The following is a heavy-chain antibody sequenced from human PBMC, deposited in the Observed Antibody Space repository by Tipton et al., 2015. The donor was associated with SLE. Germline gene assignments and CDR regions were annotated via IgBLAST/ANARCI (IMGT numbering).Heavy chain of an antibody. D-gene: IGHD2-15*01. J-gene: IGHJ4*02. CDR2: VFTGGHT. Sequence: TLSLTCTVSGGSVSRYYWGWVRQPAGKGLEWIGRVFTGGHTKYNPSLESRVPFSVDTSKGQFSLRLISVTAADTAVYYCVVCSPSGCAYFDYWGQGRLVTVSS. CDR3: VVCSPSGCAYFDY. V-gene: IGHV4-4*07. CDR1: GGSVSRYY.